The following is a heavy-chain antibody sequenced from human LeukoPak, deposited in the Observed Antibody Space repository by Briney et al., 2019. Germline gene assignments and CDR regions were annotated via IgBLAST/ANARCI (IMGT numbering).Heavy chain of an antibody. CDR1: GFTVSSNY. D-gene: IGHD3-10*01. Sequence: PGGSLRLSCAASGFTVSSNYMSWVRQAPGKGLEWVSVIYSGGSTYYADSVKGRFTISRDNSKNTLYLQMNSLRAEDTAVYYCARDLWFGEFEGAFDIWGQGTMVTVSS. J-gene: IGHJ3*02. V-gene: IGHV3-66*01. CDR2: IYSGGST. CDR3: ARDLWFGEFEGAFDI.